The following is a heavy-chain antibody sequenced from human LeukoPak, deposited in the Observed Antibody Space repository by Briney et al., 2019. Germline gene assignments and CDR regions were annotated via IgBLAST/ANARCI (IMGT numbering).Heavy chain of an antibody. J-gene: IGHJ4*02. CDR1: GGTFSSYA. Sequence: SVKVSCEASGGTFSSYAISWVRQAPGQGLEWMGRIIPILGIANYAQKFQGRVTITADKSTSTAYMELSSLRSEDTAVYYCARDRIAVAGPFDYWGQGTLVTVSS. CDR2: IIPILGIA. V-gene: IGHV1-69*04. CDR3: ARDRIAVAGPFDY. D-gene: IGHD6-19*01.